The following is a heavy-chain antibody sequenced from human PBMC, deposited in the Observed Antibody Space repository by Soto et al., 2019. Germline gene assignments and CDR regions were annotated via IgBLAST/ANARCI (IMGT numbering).Heavy chain of an antibody. J-gene: IGHJ6*03. CDR3: ARDLSWGSNWYYYMDV. CDR2: INRDGSET. Sequence: SLRLSCAASGFTFSSYWMHWVRQAPGKGLVWVSHINRDGSETRYADSVKGRFTISRDNAKNTVYLQMNSLRAEGTAVYYCARDLSWGSNWYYYMDVWGKGTTVTVSS. V-gene: IGHV3-74*01. D-gene: IGHD7-27*01. CDR1: GFTFSSYW.